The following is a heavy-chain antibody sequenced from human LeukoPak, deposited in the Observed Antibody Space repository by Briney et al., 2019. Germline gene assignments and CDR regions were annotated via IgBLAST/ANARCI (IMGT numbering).Heavy chain of an antibody. CDR1: GYTLTELS. D-gene: IGHD6-13*01. J-gene: IGHJ4*02. Sequence: GASVKVSCKVSGYTLTELSMHWVRQAPGKGLEWMGGFDPEDGETIYAQKFQGRVTMTTDTSTSTANMELRSLRSDDTAVYYCTRDLPYSSSWESLDYWGQGTLVTVSS. V-gene: IGHV1-24*01. CDR2: FDPEDGET. CDR3: TRDLPYSSSWESLDY.